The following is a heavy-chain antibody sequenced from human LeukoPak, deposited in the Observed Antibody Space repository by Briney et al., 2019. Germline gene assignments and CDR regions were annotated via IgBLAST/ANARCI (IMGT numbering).Heavy chain of an antibody. D-gene: IGHD5-24*01. V-gene: IGHV3-21*04. CDR1: GFSFSSFS. Sequence: GGSLRLSCAASGFSFSSFSMTWVRQAPGKGLECVSSISGRSTYIYYADSVKGRFTISRDNAKNSLYLQMNSLRAEDTAVYYCARSSLGDGYNPGDLDYWGQGTLVTVSS. CDR2: ISGRSTYI. CDR3: ARSSLGDGYNPGDLDY. J-gene: IGHJ4*02.